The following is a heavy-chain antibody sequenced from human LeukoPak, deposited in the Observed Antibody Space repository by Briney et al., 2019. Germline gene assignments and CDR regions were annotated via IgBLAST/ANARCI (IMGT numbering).Heavy chain of an antibody. CDR3: ARYPKSSYYYYGTDV. J-gene: IGHJ6*02. Sequence: PSETLSLTCAVYGGSFSGYYWSWIRQPPGKGLEWIGEINHSGSTNYNPSLKSRVTISVDTSKNQFSLKLSSVTAADTAVYYCARYPKSSYYYYGTDVWGQGTTVTVSS. CDR2: INHSGST. CDR1: GGSFSGYY. V-gene: IGHV4-34*01.